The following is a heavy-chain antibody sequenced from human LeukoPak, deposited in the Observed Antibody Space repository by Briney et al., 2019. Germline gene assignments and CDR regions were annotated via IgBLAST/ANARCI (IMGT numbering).Heavy chain of an antibody. D-gene: IGHD5-18*01. V-gene: IGHV4-61*01. J-gene: IGHJ6*03. CDR3: ARDKSGYSYGPRNSGYYYYYYMDV. CDR1: GGSISSSTYY. Sequence: KPSETLSLTCTVSGGSISSSTYYWSWIRQPPGKGLEWIGYIYYSGSTNYNPSLKSRVTISVDTSKNQFSLKLSSVTAADTAVYYCARDKSGYSYGPRNSGYYYYYYMDVWGKGTTVTVSS. CDR2: IYYSGST.